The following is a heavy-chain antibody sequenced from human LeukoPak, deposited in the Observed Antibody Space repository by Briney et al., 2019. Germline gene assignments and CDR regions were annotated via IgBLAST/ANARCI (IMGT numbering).Heavy chain of an antibody. CDR2: IYHSGST. CDR1: SGSISSGGYS. D-gene: IGHD3-22*01. V-gene: IGHV4-30-2*01. CDR3: VGEDSGGWRFDY. Sequence: SETPSLTCAVSSGSISSGGYSWSWIRQPPGKGLELIGYIYHSGSTYYNPSLKSRVTISVDRSKNQFSLKLSSVTAADTVVYYCVGEDSGGWRFDYWGQGTLVIVSS. J-gene: IGHJ4*02.